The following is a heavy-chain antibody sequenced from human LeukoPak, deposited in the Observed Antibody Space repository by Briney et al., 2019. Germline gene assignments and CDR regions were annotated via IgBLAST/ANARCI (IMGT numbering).Heavy chain of an antibody. V-gene: IGHV4-38-2*02. J-gene: IGHJ6*03. Sequence: PSETLSLTCNVSTYPITSNYYWAWIRQTPGKGLEWIGSIYHSGSTYYIPSLKSRVTISLDTSKNQFSLKLNSVTAADTAVYYCARTTEGYCRSTSCYGFYYTYYMDVWGKGTTVTISS. D-gene: IGHD2-2*01. CDR1: TYPITSNYY. CDR2: IYHSGST. CDR3: ARTTEGYCRSTSCYGFYYTYYMDV.